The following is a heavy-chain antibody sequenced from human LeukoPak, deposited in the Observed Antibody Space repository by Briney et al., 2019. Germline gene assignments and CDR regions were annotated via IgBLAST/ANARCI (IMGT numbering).Heavy chain of an antibody. CDR3: ARVGYSNCYYYMDV. Sequence: GGSLRLSCAASGFTFDDYGMSWVRQAPGKGLEWVSGINWNGGSTGYADSVKGRFTISRDNAKNSLYLQMNSLRAEDTALYHCARVGYSNCYYYMDVWGKGTTVTVSS. V-gene: IGHV3-20*01. J-gene: IGHJ6*03. CDR2: INWNGGST. CDR1: GFTFDDYG. D-gene: IGHD4-11*01.